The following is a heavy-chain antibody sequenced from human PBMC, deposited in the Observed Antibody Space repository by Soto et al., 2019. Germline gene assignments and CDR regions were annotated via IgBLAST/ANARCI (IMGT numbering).Heavy chain of an antibody. D-gene: IGHD1-26*01. CDR1: GFTFSSSA. V-gene: IGHV3-23*01. CDR2: ISTSGGNT. J-gene: IGHJ4*02. Sequence: LRLSYAASGFTFSSSAMSWVRQAPEKGLEWVSAISTSGGNTLYADSVKGRFTISRDNSKNTLFLQMSSLRAEDTAIYYCAKPTGGSYPESRVFDSWGQGTRVTVSS. CDR3: AKPTGGSYPESRVFDS.